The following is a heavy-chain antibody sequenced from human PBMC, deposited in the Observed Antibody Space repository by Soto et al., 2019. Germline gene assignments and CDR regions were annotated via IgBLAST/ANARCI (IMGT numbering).Heavy chain of an antibody. V-gene: IGHV3-33*01. CDR3: ARTILADGYNPEYYFDY. D-gene: IGHD5-12*01. CDR2: IWYDGSNK. CDR1: GFTFSSYG. J-gene: IGHJ4*02. Sequence: QVQLVESGGGVVQPGRSLRLSCAASGFTFSSYGMHCVRQAPGKGLEWVAVIWYDGSNKYYADSVKGRFTISRDNSKNRLYLQMNSLRAEDTAVYYCARTILADGYNPEYYFDYWGQGTLVTVS.